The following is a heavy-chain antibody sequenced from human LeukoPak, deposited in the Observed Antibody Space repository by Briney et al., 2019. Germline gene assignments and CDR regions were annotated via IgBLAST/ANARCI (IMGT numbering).Heavy chain of an antibody. CDR1: GFTFSSYG. Sequence: GGSLRLSCAASGFTFSSYGMHWVRQAPGKGLEWVAFIRYDASNTYYADSVKGRFSISRDNSKNALYLEMNSLRVEDTAVYYCANLQHWGQGTLVTVSS. CDR2: IRYDASNT. J-gene: IGHJ1*01. CDR3: ANLQH. V-gene: IGHV3-30*02.